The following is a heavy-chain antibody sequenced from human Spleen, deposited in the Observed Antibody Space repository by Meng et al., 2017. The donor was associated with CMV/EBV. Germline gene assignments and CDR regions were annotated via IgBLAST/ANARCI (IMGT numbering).Heavy chain of an antibody. CDR2: ISTYNGDT. D-gene: IGHD3-10*01. V-gene: IGHV1-18*01. CDR1: GYTFTSYG. CDR3: AREQAGDYGSGQDAFDI. Sequence: ASVKVSCKASGYTFTSYGISWVRQAPGQGLEWMGWISTYNGDTNYAQKLQGRVTMTTDTSTSTAYMELRSLRSDDTAVYYCAREQAGDYGSGQDAFDIWGQGTMVTVSS. J-gene: IGHJ3*02.